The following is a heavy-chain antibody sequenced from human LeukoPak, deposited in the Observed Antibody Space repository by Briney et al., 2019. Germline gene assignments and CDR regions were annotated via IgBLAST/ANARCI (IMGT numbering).Heavy chain of an antibody. CDR2: ISSSSSTI. CDR3: AKHTDPGGHNDY. Sequence: GGSLRLSCAASGFTFSSYSMNWVRQAPGKGLEWVSYISSSSSTIYYADSVKGRFTISRDNSKNTLYLQMNSLRAEDTAVYYCAKHTDPGGHNDYWGQGTLVTVSS. CDR1: GFTFSSYS. V-gene: IGHV3-48*01. D-gene: IGHD3-16*01. J-gene: IGHJ4*02.